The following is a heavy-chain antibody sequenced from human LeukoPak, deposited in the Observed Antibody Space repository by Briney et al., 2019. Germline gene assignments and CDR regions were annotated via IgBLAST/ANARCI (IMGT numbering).Heavy chain of an antibody. V-gene: IGHV1-69*13. D-gene: IGHD3-22*01. Sequence: SVKVSCKASGGTFSSYAISWVRQAPGQGLEWMGGIIPIFGTANYAQKFQGRVTITADESTSTAYMELSSLRSEDTAVYYCARSYYDSSGLGAFDIWGQGTMVTVSS. CDR2: IIPIFGTA. CDR3: ARSYYDSSGLGAFDI. J-gene: IGHJ3*02. CDR1: GGTFSSYA.